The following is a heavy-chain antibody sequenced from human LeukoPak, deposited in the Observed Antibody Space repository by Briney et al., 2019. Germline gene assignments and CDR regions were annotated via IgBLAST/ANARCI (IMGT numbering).Heavy chain of an antibody. J-gene: IGHJ5*02. CDR1: GGTFSSYA. Sequence: ASVKVSCKASGGTFSSYAISWLRQAPGQGLEWMGRIIPILGIANYAQKFQGRVTITADKSTSTAYMELSSLRSEDTAMYYCAREGSSGWYVYNWFDPWGQGTLVTVSS. CDR2: IIPILGIA. CDR3: AREGSSGWYVYNWFDP. V-gene: IGHV1-69*04. D-gene: IGHD6-19*01.